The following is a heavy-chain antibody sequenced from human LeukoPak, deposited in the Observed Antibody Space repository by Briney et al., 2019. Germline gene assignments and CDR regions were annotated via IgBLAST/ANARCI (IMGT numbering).Heavy chain of an antibody. Sequence: GGSLRLSCAASGFTFSDYYMSWIRQAPGKGLEWVSSISSSDNTIYYTDSVKGRFAISRDNAKNSLYLQMKSLRAEDTAVYYCARGFYTDDQRGQGTLVTVSS. J-gene: IGHJ4*02. CDR1: GFTFSDYY. D-gene: IGHD1-1*01. CDR3: ARGFYTDDQ. CDR2: ISSSDNTI. V-gene: IGHV3-11*04.